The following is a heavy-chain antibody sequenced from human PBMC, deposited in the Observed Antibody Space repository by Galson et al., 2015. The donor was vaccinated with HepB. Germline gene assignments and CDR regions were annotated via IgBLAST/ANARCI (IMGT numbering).Heavy chain of an antibody. D-gene: IGHD7-27*01. V-gene: IGHV1-8*01. CDR3: AKSLGNKDS. Sequence: SVKVSCKASGYTFTSYDITWVRQAPGQGLEYMGWMNPNSGKAGSAQKFQGRVTMTRNTSIRTAYMELSSLRSEDTAVYYCAKSLGNKDSWGQGTLVTV. J-gene: IGHJ4*02. CDR2: MNPNSGKA. CDR1: GYTFTSYD.